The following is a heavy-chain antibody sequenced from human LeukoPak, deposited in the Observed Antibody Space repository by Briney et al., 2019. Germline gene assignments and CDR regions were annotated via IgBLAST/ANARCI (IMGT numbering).Heavy chain of an antibody. CDR3: AREGVGGFNDAFDI. V-gene: IGHV3-23*01. J-gene: IGHJ3*02. CDR1: GFTFGFTFNNYA. D-gene: IGHD1-26*01. Sequence: GGSLRLSCAASGFTFGFTFNNYAMNWVRQAPGKGLEWVSTINESGGSTYYPDSVKGRFTISRDNSKNTLYLQMNSLRVEDTAVYYGAREGVGGFNDAFDIWGQGTMVTVSS. CDR2: INESGGST.